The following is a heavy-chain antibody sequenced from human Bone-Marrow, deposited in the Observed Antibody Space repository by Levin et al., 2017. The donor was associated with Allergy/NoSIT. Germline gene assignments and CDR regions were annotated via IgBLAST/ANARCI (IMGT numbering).Heavy chain of an antibody. CDR2: IYYSGST. J-gene: IGHJ4*02. CDR1: GGSISSSSYY. D-gene: IGHD1-26*01. CDR3: ARHAVVGATYDY. Sequence: SQTLSLTCTVSGGSISSSSYYWGWIRQPPGKGLEWIGSIYYSGSTYYNPSLKSRVTISVDTSKNQFSLKLSSVTAADTAVYYCARHAVVGATYDYWGQGTLVTVSS. V-gene: IGHV4-39*01.